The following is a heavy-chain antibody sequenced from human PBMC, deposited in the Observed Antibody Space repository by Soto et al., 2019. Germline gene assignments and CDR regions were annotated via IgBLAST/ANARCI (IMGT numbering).Heavy chain of an antibody. V-gene: IGHV4-30-2*01. CDR3: ARGGSLTPNGHVPLDP. Sequence: SETLSLTCTVSGASITSGSYSWSWIGQAPGKGLEWIGNIHVSGYTSFYPSFRGRVSMSVATSKNQFSLIVSSVTAADTAVYYWARGGSLTPNGHVPLDPWGQGRLVTV. CDR2: IHVSGYT. J-gene: IGHJ5*02. CDR1: GASITSGSYS. D-gene: IGHD2-2*01.